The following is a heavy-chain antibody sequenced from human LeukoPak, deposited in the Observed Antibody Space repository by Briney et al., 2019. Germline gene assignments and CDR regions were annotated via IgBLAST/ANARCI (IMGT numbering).Heavy chain of an antibody. Sequence: GESLKISCKGSGYTFTNHWIAWVRQMPGKGLEWMGLINPGTSETRYSPSFQGQVTISADKSISTAYLQWGSLKASDTAMYYCARQGYSSADYWGQGTLVTVSS. J-gene: IGHJ4*02. D-gene: IGHD6-19*01. V-gene: IGHV5-51*01. CDR1: GYTFTNHW. CDR3: ARQGYSSADY. CDR2: INPGTSET.